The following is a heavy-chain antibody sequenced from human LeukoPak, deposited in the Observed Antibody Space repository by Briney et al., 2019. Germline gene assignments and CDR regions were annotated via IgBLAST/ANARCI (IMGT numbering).Heavy chain of an antibody. V-gene: IGHV1-69*05. D-gene: IGHD2-15*01. Sequence: ASVKVSCKASGGTFSSYAISWVRQAPGQGHEWMGGIIPIFGTANYAQKFQGGVTITTDESTSTAYMELSSLRSEDTAVYYCARDRPPPYCSGGSCYRGPFDYWGQGTLVTVSS. CDR1: GGTFSSYA. CDR2: IIPIFGTA. CDR3: ARDRPPPYCSGGSCYRGPFDY. J-gene: IGHJ4*02.